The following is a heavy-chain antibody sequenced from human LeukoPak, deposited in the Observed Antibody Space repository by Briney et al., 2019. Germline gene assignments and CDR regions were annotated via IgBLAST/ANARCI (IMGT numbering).Heavy chain of an antibody. D-gene: IGHD6-13*01. V-gene: IGHV3-21*01. J-gene: IGHJ3*02. CDR2: ISSSSSYI. CDR3: ARDSIAAAGGDAFDI. Sequence: GGSLRLSCAASGFTFSSYSMNWVRQAPGKGLVWVSSISSSSSYIYYADSVKGRFTISRDNAKNSLYLQMNSLRAEDTAVYYCARDSIAAAGGDAFDIWGQGTMVTVSS. CDR1: GFTFSSYS.